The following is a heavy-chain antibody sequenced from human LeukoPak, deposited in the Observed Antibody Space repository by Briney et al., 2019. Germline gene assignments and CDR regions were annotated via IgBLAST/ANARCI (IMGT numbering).Heavy chain of an antibody. J-gene: IGHJ3*02. D-gene: IGHD2-2*01. CDR1: GFTFSDYY. V-gene: IGHV3-11*04. CDR3: ARDRLYCGSTSCYWSAFDI. Sequence: GGSLRLSCAASGFTFSDYYMSWIRQAPGKGLEWVSYISSSGSTIYYADSVKGRFTISRDNAKNSLYLQMNSLRAEDTAVYYCARDRLYCGSTSCYWSAFDIWGQGTMVTVSS. CDR2: ISSSGSTI.